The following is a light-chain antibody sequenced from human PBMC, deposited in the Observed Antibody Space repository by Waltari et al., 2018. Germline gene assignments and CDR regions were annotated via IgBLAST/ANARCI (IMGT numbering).Light chain of an antibody. V-gene: IGKV3-11*01. CDR3: QQRSNWLT. Sequence: EIVLTQSPATLSLSPGERAPLSCRASQSVSSYLAWYQQKPGQAPRLLIYDASNRGTGIPARFSGSGSGTDFTLTISSLEPEDFAVYYCQQRSNWLTFGGGTKVEIK. CDR1: QSVSSY. J-gene: IGKJ4*01. CDR2: DAS.